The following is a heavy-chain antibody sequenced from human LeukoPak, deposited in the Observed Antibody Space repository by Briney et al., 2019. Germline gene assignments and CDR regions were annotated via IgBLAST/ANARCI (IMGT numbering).Heavy chain of an antibody. V-gene: IGHV1-18*01. CDR2: ISAYNGNT. CDR1: GYTFTSYG. Sequence: GASVKVSCKASGYTFTSYGVSWVRQAPGQGLEWMGWISAYNGNTNYAQKVQGRVTMTADTSTSAAYMELRSLTSDDTAVYYCARVGSYCTSTSCFDYWGQGTLVTVSS. CDR3: ARVGSYCTSTSCFDY. J-gene: IGHJ4*02. D-gene: IGHD2-2*01.